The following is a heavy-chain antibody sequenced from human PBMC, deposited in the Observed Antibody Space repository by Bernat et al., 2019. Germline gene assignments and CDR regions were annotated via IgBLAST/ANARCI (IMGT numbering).Heavy chain of an antibody. Sequence: EVQLVESGGGLVQPGGSLGLSCAASGFTFSSYSMNWVRQAPGKGLEWVSYISSSSSTIYYADSVKGRFTISRDNAKNSLYLQMNSLRAEDTAVYYCARSGDFWSGYHNNWFDPWGQGTLVTVSS. CDR2: ISSSSSTI. V-gene: IGHV3-48*01. D-gene: IGHD3-3*01. J-gene: IGHJ5*02. CDR3: ARSGDFWSGYHNNWFDP. CDR1: GFTFSSYS.